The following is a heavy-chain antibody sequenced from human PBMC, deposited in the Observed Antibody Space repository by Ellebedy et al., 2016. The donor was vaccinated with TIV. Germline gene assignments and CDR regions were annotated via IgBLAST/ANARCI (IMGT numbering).Heavy chain of an antibody. Sequence: SETLSLTXAVSGGSISSSNWWRWVRQPPGKGLEWIGEIYHSGSTNYNPSLKSRVTISVDKSKNQFSLKLSSVTAADTAVYYCARERFSDYYYYAMDVWGQGATVTVSS. J-gene: IGHJ6*02. D-gene: IGHD3-16*01. CDR1: GGSISSSNW. CDR3: ARERFSDYYYYAMDV. V-gene: IGHV4-4*02. CDR2: IYHSGST.